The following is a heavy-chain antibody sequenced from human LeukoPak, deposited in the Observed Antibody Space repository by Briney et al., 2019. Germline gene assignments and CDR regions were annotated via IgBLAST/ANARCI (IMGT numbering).Heavy chain of an antibody. J-gene: IGHJ6*03. CDR2: IYTSGST. Sequence: SETLSLTCTVSGGSISSYYWSWIRQPAGKGLEWIGRIYTSGSTNYNPSLKSRVTMSVDTSKNQFSLKLSSVTAADAAVYYCARDLPYYYGSGSTQGYYYMDVWGKGTTVTVSS. V-gene: IGHV4-4*07. D-gene: IGHD3-10*01. CDR3: ARDLPYYYGSGSTQGYYYMDV. CDR1: GGSISSYY.